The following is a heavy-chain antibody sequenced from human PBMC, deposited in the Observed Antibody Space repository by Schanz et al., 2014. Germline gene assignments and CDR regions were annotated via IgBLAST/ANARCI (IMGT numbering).Heavy chain of an antibody. CDR2: IWYDGTDR. Sequence: QVQLVESGGGVVRPGRSLRLSCAASGFTFNNYGMHWVRQAPGKGLEWVAVIWYDGTDRYYADSVKGRFTISRDNSKNTLYLQRNSLRAEDTAVYYCAKGSMAARPLLPTDYYFYGTDIWGQGTTVTVSS. J-gene: IGHJ6*02. CDR3: AKGSMAARPLLPTDYYFYGTDI. V-gene: IGHV3-33*06. CDR1: GFTFNNYG. D-gene: IGHD6-6*01.